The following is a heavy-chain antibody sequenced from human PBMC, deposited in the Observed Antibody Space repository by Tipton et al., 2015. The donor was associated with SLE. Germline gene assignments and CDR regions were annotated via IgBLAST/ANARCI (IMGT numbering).Heavy chain of an antibody. V-gene: IGHV4-30-2*01. D-gene: IGHD3-22*01. CDR1: GGSISSAGYS. CDR3: ARGGYYDSSGYFDY. Sequence: TLSLACAVSGGSISSAGYSWSWIRQPPGKGLEWIGYIYHSGSTYYNPSLKSRVTISVDRSKNQFSLKLSSVTAADTAVYYCARGGYYDSSGYFDYWGQGTLVTVSS. J-gene: IGHJ4*02. CDR2: IYHSGST.